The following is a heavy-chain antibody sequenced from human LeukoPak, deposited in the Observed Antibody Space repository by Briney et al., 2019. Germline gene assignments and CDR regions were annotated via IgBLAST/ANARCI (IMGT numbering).Heavy chain of an antibody. Sequence: PSETLSLTCAVYGGSFSGYYWSWIRQPPGKGLEWIGYIYYSGSTNYNPPLKSRVTMSVDTSQNQFSLRLTSVTAADTAVYYCARMGPAAAGIIDWGQGTLVTVSS. V-gene: IGHV4-59*08. CDR1: GGSFSGYY. CDR2: IYYSGST. D-gene: IGHD6-13*01. CDR3: ARMGPAAAGIID. J-gene: IGHJ4*02.